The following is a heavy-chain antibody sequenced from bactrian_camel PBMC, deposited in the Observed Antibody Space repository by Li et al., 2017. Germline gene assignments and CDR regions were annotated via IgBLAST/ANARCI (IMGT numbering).Heavy chain of an antibody. J-gene: IGHJ4*01. Sequence: VQLVESGGGSVQSGGSLRLSCVVSGSRYLPACMAWFRQAPGKEREGVALIFMNGTTEYADSVQGRFTISRDNATETLYLQMNSLVPEDTAMYYCAAVGRGDRVRIINWWCGRFGNWEMWNVELLGPGDPGHRL. CDR3: AAVGRGDRVRIINWWCGRFGNWEMWNVEL. V-gene: IGHV3S53*01. CDR2: IFMNGTT. CDR1: GSRYLPAC. D-gene: IGHD1*01.